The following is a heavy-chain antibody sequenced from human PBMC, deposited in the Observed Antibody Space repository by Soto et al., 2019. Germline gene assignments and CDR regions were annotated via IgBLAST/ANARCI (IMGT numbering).Heavy chain of an antibody. D-gene: IGHD1-26*01. CDR3: ARWSFLDY. J-gene: IGHJ4*02. V-gene: IGHV3-23*01. CDR1: GFSFSSYA. CDR2: ISGSDGKT. Sequence: EVQLLESGGGLVRPGGSLRLSCTASGFSFSSYALSWVRQAPGKGLEGVSTISGSDGKTYYADSVKGRFSTSRDTSKTTLYLEMTSLRVEDTAVYYCARWSFLDYWGQGTRVTV.